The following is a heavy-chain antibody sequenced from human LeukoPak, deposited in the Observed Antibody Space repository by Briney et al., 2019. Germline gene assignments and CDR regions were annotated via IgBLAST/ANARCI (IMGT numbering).Heavy chain of an antibody. CDR2: IYYSGST. CDR3: ARLTSSWYQDWYFDL. J-gene: IGHJ2*01. CDR1: GRSISSYY. Sequence: ASETPSLTCTVSGRSISSYYWSWIRQPPGKGLKGIGYIYYSGSTNYNPSLKSRVTISVDTSKNQFSLKLSSVTAADTAVYYCARLTSSWYQDWYFDLWGRGTLVTVSS. D-gene: IGHD6-13*01. V-gene: IGHV4-59*12.